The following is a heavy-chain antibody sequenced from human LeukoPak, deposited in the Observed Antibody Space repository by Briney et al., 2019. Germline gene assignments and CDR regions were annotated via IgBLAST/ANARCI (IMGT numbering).Heavy chain of an antibody. V-gene: IGHV3-23*01. Sequence: PGASLRLSCAASGFTFSSYAMSWVRQAPGKGQEWVSGISGSGGNTYYADSVKGRFTISRDSSKNTLYLQMDSLRAEDTAVYYCAKDITGTTRFDYWGQGTLVTVSS. CDR3: AKDITGTTRFDY. J-gene: IGHJ4*02. CDR2: ISGSGGNT. D-gene: IGHD1-7*01. CDR1: GFTFSSYA.